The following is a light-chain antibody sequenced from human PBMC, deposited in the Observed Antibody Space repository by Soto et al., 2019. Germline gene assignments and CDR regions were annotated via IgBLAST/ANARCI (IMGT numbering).Light chain of an antibody. J-gene: IGKJ1*01. CDR1: QSVSIN. CDR2: GAS. CDR3: QHYNNWPPWT. Sequence: EIVMTQSPATLSVSPGERATLSCRASQSVSINLAWYQQKPGQAPRLLIYGASTRATDIPARFSGSGSGTEFTLTINSLQSEDFAVYYCQHYNNWPPWTFGQGTKVEIK. V-gene: IGKV3-15*01.